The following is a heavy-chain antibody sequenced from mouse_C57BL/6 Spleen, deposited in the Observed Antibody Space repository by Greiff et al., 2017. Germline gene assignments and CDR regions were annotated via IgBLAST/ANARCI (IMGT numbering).Heavy chain of an antibody. V-gene: IGHV14-4*01. J-gene: IGHJ3*01. CDR3: TTGGVTTPCAY. CDR1: GFNIKDDY. CDR2: IDPENGDT. D-gene: IGHD2-1*01. Sequence: EVQLQQSGAELVRPGASVKLSCTASGFNIKDDYMHWVKQRPEQGLEWIGWIDPENGDTEYASKFQGKATITADTASNTAYLQLRSLTSEDNAVYYCTTGGVTTPCAYWGQGTLVTVSA.